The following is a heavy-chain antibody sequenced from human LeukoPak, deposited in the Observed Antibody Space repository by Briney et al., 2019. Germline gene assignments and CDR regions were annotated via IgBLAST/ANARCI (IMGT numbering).Heavy chain of an antibody. CDR2: INPNSGGT. V-gene: IGHV1-2*02. J-gene: IGHJ4*02. D-gene: IGHD2-15*01. CDR3: ARDSWEGIYYFDS. CDR1: VYTFTGYY. Sequence: ASVKLSCKASVYTFTGYYMHWVRQAPGQGLEWMGWINPNSGGTKYAQKFQGRATMTRDTSISTAYMELSRLRSDDTAVYYCARDSWEGIYYFDSWGQGTLVTVSS.